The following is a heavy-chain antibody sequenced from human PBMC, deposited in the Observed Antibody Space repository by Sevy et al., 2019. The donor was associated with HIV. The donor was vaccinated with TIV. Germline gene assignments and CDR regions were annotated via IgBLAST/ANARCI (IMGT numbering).Heavy chain of an antibody. CDR2: MNTYNGNT. CDR3: AGGTREKSFDY. Sequence: ASVKVSCKASGYTFSGYSISWVRQAPGQGLEWMGWMNTYNGNTKYAQKVQGRVTMTTDTSTSTAYMELRGLRSDATAGCYCAGGTREKSFDYWGQGTLVTVSS. CDR1: GYTFSGYS. J-gene: IGHJ4*02. V-gene: IGHV1-18*01.